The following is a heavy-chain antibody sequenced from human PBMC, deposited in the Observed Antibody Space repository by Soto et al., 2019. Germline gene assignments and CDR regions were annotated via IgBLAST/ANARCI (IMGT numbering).Heavy chain of an antibody. CDR1: GYRFTSYW. CDR2: IFPRDSDT. CDR3: ARKYKSGYFNWFGP. D-gene: IGHD3-22*01. J-gene: IGHJ5*02. Sequence: PGESLKISCRTSGYRFTSYWIAWVRQMPGKVLEWMGIIFPRDSDTRYSPSFQGQVTISADRSTSTVFLQWPSLKASDTAVYFCARKYKSGYFNWFGPWGQGXLVTVYS. V-gene: IGHV5-51*01.